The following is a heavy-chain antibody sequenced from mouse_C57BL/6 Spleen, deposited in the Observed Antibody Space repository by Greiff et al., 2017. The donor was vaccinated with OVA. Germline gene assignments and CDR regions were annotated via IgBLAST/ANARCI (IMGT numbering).Heavy chain of an antibody. CDR1: GYTFTNYW. CDR2: IYPGGGYT. D-gene: IGHD2-3*01. V-gene: IGHV1-63*01. CDR3: ARNYDGMGGYAMDY. J-gene: IGHJ4*01. Sequence: QVQLQQSGAELVRPGTSVKMSCKASGYTFTNYWIGWAKQRPGHGLEWIGGIYPGGGYTNYNEKFKGKATLTADKSSSTAYMQFSSLTSEDSAIYYCARNYDGMGGYAMDYWGQGTSVTVSS.